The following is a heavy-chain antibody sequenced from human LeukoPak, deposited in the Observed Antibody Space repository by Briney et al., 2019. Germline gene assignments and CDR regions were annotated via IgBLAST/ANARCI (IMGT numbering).Heavy chain of an antibody. CDR3: ARGGIGYYYDSSCYYLDY. V-gene: IGHV1-2*05. Sequence: ASVKVSCKASGYTFTGYYMHWVRQAPGQGLEWMGRINPNSGGTNYAQKFQGRVTMTRDTSISTAYMELSRLRSDDTVVYYCARGGIGYYYDSSCYYLDYWGQGTLVTVSS. J-gene: IGHJ4*02. CDR2: INPNSGGT. D-gene: IGHD3-22*01. CDR1: GYTFTGYY.